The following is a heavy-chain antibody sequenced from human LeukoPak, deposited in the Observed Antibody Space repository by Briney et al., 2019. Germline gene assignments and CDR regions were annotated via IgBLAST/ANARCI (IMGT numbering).Heavy chain of an antibody. J-gene: IGHJ4*02. V-gene: IGHV4-59*08. D-gene: IGHD3-10*01. CDR2: IYYSGST. CDR3: ASMVIREDYFDY. CDR1: GGSISSYY. Sequence: SETLSLTCTVSGGSISSYYWSWIRQPPGKGLEWIGYIYYSGSTNYNPSLKSRVTISVDTSKNQFSLKLSSVTAADTAVYYCASMVIREDYFDYWGQGTLVTVSS.